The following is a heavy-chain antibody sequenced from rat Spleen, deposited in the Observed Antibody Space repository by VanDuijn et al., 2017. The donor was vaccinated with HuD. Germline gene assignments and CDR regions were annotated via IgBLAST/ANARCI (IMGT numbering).Heavy chain of an antibody. J-gene: IGHJ2*01. CDR1: GFTFSDYY. Sequence: EVQLVESGGGLVQPGRSLKLSCAASGFTFSDYYMAWVRQAPKKGLEWVASISYEGSSTYYGDSVKGRFTISRDNAKSTLYLQMNSLRSEDTATYYCARQTHYWGQGVMVTVSS. CDR2: ISYEGSST. D-gene: IGHD3-2*01. CDR3: ARQTHY. V-gene: IGHV5-22*01.